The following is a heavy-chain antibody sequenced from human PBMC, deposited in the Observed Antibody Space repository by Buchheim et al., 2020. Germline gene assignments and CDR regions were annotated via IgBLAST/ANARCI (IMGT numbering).Heavy chain of an antibody. CDR1: GFTFSSYS. CDR3: ARDNRQQLTFHP. D-gene: IGHD6-13*01. V-gene: IGHV3-48*02. CDR2: ISSSSTI. Sequence: EVQLVESGGGLVQPGGSLRLSCAASGFTFSSYSMNWVRQAPGKGLEWVSYISSSSTIYYADSVKGRFTISRNNAQNSLYLQMNSLRDEDTAVYYCARDNRQQLTFHPWGQGTL. J-gene: IGHJ5*02.